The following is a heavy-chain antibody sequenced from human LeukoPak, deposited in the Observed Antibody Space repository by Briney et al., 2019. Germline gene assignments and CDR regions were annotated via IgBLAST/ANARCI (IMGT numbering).Heavy chain of an antibody. D-gene: IGHD6-13*01. CDR1: GYTFTSYG. Sequence: GASVKVSCKASGYTFTSYGISWVRQAPGQGLEWMGWISAYNGNTNYAQKLQGRVTMTRDMSTSTVYMELSSLRSEDTAVYYCARVSIAAAGPWPIFDYWGQGTLVTVSS. V-gene: IGHV1-18*01. CDR3: ARVSIAAAGPWPIFDY. CDR2: ISAYNGNT. J-gene: IGHJ4*02.